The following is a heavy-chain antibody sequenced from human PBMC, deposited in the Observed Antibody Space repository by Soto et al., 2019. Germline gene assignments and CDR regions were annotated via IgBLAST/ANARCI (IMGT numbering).Heavy chain of an antibody. CDR2: IYSGGST. CDR1: GFTVSSNY. J-gene: IGHJ3*02. CDR3: AREDCSGGSCYSDI. Sequence: GGSLRLSCAASGFTVSSNYMSWVRQAPGKGLEWVSVIYSGGSTYYTDSVKGRFTISRDNSKNTLYLQMNSLRAEDTAVYYCAREDCSGGSCYSDIWGQGTMVTVSS. D-gene: IGHD2-15*01. V-gene: IGHV3-66*01.